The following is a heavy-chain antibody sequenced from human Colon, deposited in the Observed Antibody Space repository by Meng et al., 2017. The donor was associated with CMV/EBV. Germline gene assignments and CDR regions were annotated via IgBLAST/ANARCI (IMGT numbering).Heavy chain of an antibody. CDR3: ARKWELGAFDI. Sequence: GQLQQWGAGLLKPSETLSLTCAVYGGSFSGYYWSWIRQPPGKGLEWIGEINHSGSTNYNPSLKSRVTISVDTSKNQFSLKLSSVTAADTAVYYCARKWELGAFDIWGQGTMVTVSS. CDR1: GGSFSGYY. V-gene: IGHV4-34*01. J-gene: IGHJ3*02. D-gene: IGHD1-26*01. CDR2: INHSGST.